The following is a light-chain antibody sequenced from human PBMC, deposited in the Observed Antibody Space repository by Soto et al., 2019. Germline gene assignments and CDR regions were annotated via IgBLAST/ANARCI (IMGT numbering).Light chain of an antibody. CDR3: QHHGSSPPYT. V-gene: IGKV3-20*01. J-gene: IGKJ2*01. CDR1: QSVRSNY. Sequence: EIVLTQSPGTLSLSPGERATLSCRASQSVRSNYLAWYQQKPGQAPRLLIYAASSRATGIPDRFSGSGSGTDFSLTIIRLEPEDVAVYYCQHHGSSPPYTFGQGTKLEIK. CDR2: AAS.